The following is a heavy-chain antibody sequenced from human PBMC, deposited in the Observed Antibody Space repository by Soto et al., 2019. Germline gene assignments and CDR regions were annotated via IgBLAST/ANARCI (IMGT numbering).Heavy chain of an antibody. Sequence: PGGSLRLSCAASGFTFSSYGMHWVRQAPGKGLEWVAVISYDGSNKYYADSVKGRFTISRDNSKNTLYLQMNSLRAEDTAVYYCAKSMNINYYYYGMDAWGQGTTVTVSS. V-gene: IGHV3-30*18. CDR3: AKSMNINYYYYGMDA. J-gene: IGHJ6*02. CDR1: GFTFSSYG. CDR2: ISYDGSNK.